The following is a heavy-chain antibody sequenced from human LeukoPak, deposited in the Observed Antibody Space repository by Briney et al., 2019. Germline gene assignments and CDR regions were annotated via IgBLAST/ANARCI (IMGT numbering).Heavy chain of an antibody. CDR3: ARDGNYYDSSGYFDY. Sequence: GGSLRLSCAASGFTVSSNYMSWVRQAPGKGLEWVSVIYSGGSTYYADSVKGRFTISRDNSKNTLYLQMNSLRAEDTAVYYCARDGNYYDSSGYFDYWGQGTQVTVSS. V-gene: IGHV3-53*01. CDR2: IYSGGST. J-gene: IGHJ4*02. CDR1: GFTVSSNY. D-gene: IGHD3-22*01.